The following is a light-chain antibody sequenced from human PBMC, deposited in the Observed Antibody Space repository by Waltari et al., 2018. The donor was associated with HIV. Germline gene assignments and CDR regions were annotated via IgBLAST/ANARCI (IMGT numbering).Light chain of an antibody. CDR3: CSYAGSSTFV. Sequence: QPALTQPASVSGSPGQSTTISCTGTSSDVGNYNYFSWYQHHPGKPPKLMIYDVTNRPSGISARFSVSTSGNTASLTISGLQAEDEADYYCCSYAGSSTFVFGTGTKVTVL. CDR1: SSDVGNYNY. J-gene: IGLJ1*01. V-gene: IGLV2-23*02. CDR2: DVT.